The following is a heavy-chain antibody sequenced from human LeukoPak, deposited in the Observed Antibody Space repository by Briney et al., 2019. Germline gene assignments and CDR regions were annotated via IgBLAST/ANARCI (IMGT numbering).Heavy chain of an antibody. D-gene: IGHD3-16*01. J-gene: IGHJ4*02. CDR1: GFTFGNEE. CDR3: ARGGNYAPFDY. V-gene: IGHV3-48*03. CDR2: ISSSGSPI. Sequence: GGSLRLSCVVSGFTFGNEEMNWLRQTPGKGMEWVAYISSSGSPIHYGESVKGRFTISRDNAKNSLYLQMNSLRTEDTGVYYCARGGNYAPFDYWGQGALVAVPS.